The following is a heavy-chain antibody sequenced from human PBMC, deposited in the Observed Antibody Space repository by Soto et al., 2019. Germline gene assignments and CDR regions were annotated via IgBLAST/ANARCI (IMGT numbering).Heavy chain of an antibody. V-gene: IGHV1-46*01. D-gene: IGHD3-22*01. CDR3: ARDLRDSSGYPGLDY. J-gene: IGHJ4*02. Sequence: GASVKVSCKASGYTFTSYYMHWVRQAPGQGLEWMGIISPSGGSTSYAQKFQGRVTMTRDTSTSTVYMELSSLRSEDTAVYYCARDLRDSSGYPGLDYWGQGTLVTVSS. CDR1: GYTFTSYY. CDR2: ISPSGGST.